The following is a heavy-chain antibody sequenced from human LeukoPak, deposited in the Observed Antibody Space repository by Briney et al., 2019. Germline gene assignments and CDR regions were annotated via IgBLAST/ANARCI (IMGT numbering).Heavy chain of an antibody. D-gene: IGHD6-19*01. CDR3: ARWYNSGWYYYFDY. CDR1: GFTFTNNF. J-gene: IGHJ4*02. CDR2: IKQDGSEK. Sequence: PGGSLRLSCAASGFTFTNNFMSWVRQAPGKGLEWVANIKQDGSEKYYVDSVKGRFTISRDNAKNSLYLQMNSLRAEDTAVYYCARWYNSGWYYYFDYWGQGTLVTVSS. V-gene: IGHV3-7*01.